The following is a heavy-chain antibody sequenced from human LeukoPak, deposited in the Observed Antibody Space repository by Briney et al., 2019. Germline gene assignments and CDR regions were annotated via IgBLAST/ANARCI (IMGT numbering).Heavy chain of an antibody. CDR2: ITADGRST. CDR3: ARWGLN. J-gene: IGHJ1*01. CDR1: GFTFGNSW. Sequence: GGSLRLSCAASGFTFGNSWMYWVRQAPGKGLVWVSSITADGRSTTYADSVKGRFTISRDNAKNMLYLQMNGLRAEDTAVYYCARWGLNWGQGTLVTVSS. V-gene: IGHV3-74*01. D-gene: IGHD3-10*01.